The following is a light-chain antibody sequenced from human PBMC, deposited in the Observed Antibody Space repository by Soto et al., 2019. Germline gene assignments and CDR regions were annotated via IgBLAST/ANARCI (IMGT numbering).Light chain of an antibody. CDR3: QQYYSTPFT. CDR1: QSVLYSSNNKNY. CDR2: WAS. V-gene: IGKV4-1*01. J-gene: IGKJ4*01. Sequence: DIVMTQSPDSLAVSLGERATINCKSSQSVLYSSNNKNYLAWYQQKPGQPPKLLIYWASTRESGVPDRFSGSGSGTDFTLTISSLQAEDVAVYYCQQYYSTPFTVGGGTKVEIK.